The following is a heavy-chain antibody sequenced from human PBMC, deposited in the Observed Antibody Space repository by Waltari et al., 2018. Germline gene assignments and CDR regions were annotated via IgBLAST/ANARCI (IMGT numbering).Heavy chain of an antibody. V-gene: IGHV4-34*02. D-gene: IGHD5-18*01. Sequence: QVRLEQWGAGLLKPSETLSLTCAVYGGSLNNLYWSWIRQSPGKGLEWLGEISHSGRTHYNPSLNSLVIISVDTSKSQFSLILTSVNSADTAVYYCARGGSTPMVITYWGLGTQVTVSS. CDR2: ISHSGRT. CDR3: ARGGSTPMVITY. J-gene: IGHJ4*02. CDR1: GGSLNNLY.